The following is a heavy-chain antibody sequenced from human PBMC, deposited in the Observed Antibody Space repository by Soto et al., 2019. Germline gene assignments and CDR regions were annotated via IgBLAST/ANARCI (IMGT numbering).Heavy chain of an antibody. CDR2: ISSSSSYI. Sequence: GGSLRLSCAASGFTFSSYSMNWVRQAPGKGPEWLSSISSSSSYIYYADSVKGRFTVSRDNAKSSLYLKMNSLRADDTAVYYCARVHKVAAGFSDYWGQGTLVTVSS. CDR1: GFTFSSYS. J-gene: IGHJ4*02. D-gene: IGHD6-13*01. CDR3: ARVHKVAAGFSDY. V-gene: IGHV3-21*01.